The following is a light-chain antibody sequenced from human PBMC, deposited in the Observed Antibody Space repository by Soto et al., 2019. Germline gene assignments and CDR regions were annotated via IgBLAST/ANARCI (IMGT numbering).Light chain of an antibody. Sequence: DIQMTQSPYSLSASVGDRVTITCRASQSILTYLNWFQQKPGKAPKLLMYAASSLQGGVPSRFSGSGSGTDFTLTISSLQPEDFATYFCQQSYTSPWTFGQGTKVEIK. CDR2: AAS. V-gene: IGKV1-39*01. CDR1: QSILTY. CDR3: QQSYTSPWT. J-gene: IGKJ1*01.